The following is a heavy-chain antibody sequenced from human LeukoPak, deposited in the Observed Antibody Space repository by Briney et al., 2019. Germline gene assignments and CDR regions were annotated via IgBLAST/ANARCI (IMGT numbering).Heavy chain of an antibody. Sequence: SETLSLTCAVYGGSFSGYYWSWIRQPPGKGLEWIGEINHSGSTNYNPSLKSRVTISVDTSENQFSLKLSSVTAADTAVYYCAQWSGYYDDPFDPWGQGTLVTVSS. D-gene: IGHD3-3*01. CDR2: INHSGST. CDR1: GGSFSGYY. CDR3: AQWSGYYDDPFDP. J-gene: IGHJ5*02. V-gene: IGHV4-34*01.